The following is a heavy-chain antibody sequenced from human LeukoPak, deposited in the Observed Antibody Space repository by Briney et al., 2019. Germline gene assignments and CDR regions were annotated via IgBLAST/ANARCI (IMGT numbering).Heavy chain of an antibody. CDR1: GGSISSSNW. Sequence: SETCSLTCAVSGGSISSSNWWSSVRHPPGKGLEWIGEIYHSGSTNYNPSLKNNATIPVDKSKNQFSLKLSSVTAADTAVYYCARVNYYDSSGYYYLDYWGQGTMVTVSS. CDR3: ARVNYYDSSGYYYLDY. J-gene: IGHJ4*03. CDR2: IYHSGST. D-gene: IGHD3-22*01. V-gene: IGHV4-4*02.